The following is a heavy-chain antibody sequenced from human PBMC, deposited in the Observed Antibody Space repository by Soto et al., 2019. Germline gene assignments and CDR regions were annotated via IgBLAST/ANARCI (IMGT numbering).Heavy chain of an antibody. CDR1: GRSFSGYY. Sequence: SQTLSRTCAVYGRSFSGYYWSRIRQPPGKGLEWIGEINHSGSTNYNPSLKSRVTISVDTSKNQFSLKLSSVTAADTAVYYCARAIITIFGVVRGSYYHDMDVWGKGTTVT. V-gene: IGHV4-34*01. J-gene: IGHJ6*03. D-gene: IGHD3-3*01. CDR2: INHSGST. CDR3: ARAIITIFGVVRGSYYHDMDV.